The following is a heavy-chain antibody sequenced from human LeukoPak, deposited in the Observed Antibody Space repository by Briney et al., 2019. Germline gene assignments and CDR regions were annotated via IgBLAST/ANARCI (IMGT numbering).Heavy chain of an antibody. Sequence: GGSLRPSCAASGFTFTTHWMSWVRQAPGKGLEWVANIKQDGSDKYYVESVKGRFIISRDNAKNSLYLQMNSLRAEDTAVYYCARLSDTEGSSTSYRASDIWGQGTMVTVSS. CDR1: GFTFTTHW. J-gene: IGHJ3*02. CDR2: IKQDGSDK. D-gene: IGHD2-2*01. CDR3: ARLSDTEGSSTSYRASDI. V-gene: IGHV3-7*01.